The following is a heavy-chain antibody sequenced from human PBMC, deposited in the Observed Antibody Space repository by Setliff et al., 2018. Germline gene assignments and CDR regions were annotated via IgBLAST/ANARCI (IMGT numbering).Heavy chain of an antibody. CDR1: GDSINSRFFY. CDR3: VRETLMVQRNFDY. V-gene: IGHV4-61*02. CDR2: VSGSGSA. Sequence: KASETLSLTCTVSGDSINSRFFYWSWIRQPAGKGLEWVGRVSGSGSASYNPSLRSRLTVSLDTSKSQFSLKLTSLTAADTAVYFCVRETLMVQRNFDYWARGTLVTVSS. J-gene: IGHJ4*02. D-gene: IGHD3-10*01.